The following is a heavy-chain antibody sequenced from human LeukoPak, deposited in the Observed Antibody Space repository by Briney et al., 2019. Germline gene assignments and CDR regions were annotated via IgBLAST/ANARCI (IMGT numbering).Heavy chain of an antibody. CDR3: ARVEMATIKGFDY. CDR1: GFTFNNYA. D-gene: IGHD5-24*01. CDR2: ISGSGGST. Sequence: PGGSLRLSCAASGFTFNNYAMSWVRQAPGKGLEWVSAISGSGGSTYYADSVKGRFTISRDISKNTLYLQMNSLRAEDTAVYYCARVEMATIKGFDYWGQGTLVTVSS. V-gene: IGHV3-23*01. J-gene: IGHJ4*02.